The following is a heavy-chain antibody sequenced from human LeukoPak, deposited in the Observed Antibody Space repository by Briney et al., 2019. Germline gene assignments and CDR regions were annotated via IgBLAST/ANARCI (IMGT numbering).Heavy chain of an antibody. V-gene: IGHV4-59*08. D-gene: IGHD1-26*01. CDR3: ARRAGVVGAVFDY. CDR1: GGSISSYY. J-gene: IGHJ4*02. Sequence: PSETLSLTCTVSGGSISSYYWSWIRQPPGKGLEWIGYIYYSGSTNYNPSLKSRVTISVDTSKNQFSLKLSSVTAADTAVYYCARRAGVVGAVFDYWGQGTLVTVSS. CDR2: IYYSGST.